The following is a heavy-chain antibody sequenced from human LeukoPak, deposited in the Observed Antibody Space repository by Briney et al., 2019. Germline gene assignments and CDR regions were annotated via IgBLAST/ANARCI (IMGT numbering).Heavy chain of an antibody. CDR2: IYTSGST. CDR3: ARDASNPAYYYYGMDV. V-gene: IGHV4-4*07. CDR1: GGSISSYY. Sequence: PSETLSLTCTVSGGSISSYYWSWIRQPAGKGLEWIGRIYTSGSTNYNPSLKSRVTMSVDTSKNQCSLKLSSVTAADTAVYYCARDASNPAYYYYGMDVWGQGTTVTVSS. D-gene: IGHD1-14*01. J-gene: IGHJ6*02.